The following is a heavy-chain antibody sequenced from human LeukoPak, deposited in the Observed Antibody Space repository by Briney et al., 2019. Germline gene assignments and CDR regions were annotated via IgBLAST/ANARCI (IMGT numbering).Heavy chain of an antibody. CDR3: ARAPYYNGMDV. Sequence: PGGSLRLSCAASGFTFSSYWMHWVRQAPGKGLGWVSHINEDGSRTDYADSVKGRFTMSRDNAKNTLYLQMSSLRGEDTAVYYCARAPYYNGMDVWGQGTTVTVSS. J-gene: IGHJ6*02. V-gene: IGHV3-74*01. CDR2: INEDGSRT. CDR1: GFTFSSYW.